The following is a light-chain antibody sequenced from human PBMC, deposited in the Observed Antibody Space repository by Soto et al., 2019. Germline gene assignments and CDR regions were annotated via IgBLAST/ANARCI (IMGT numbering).Light chain of an antibody. CDR3: QQVNTYPALT. J-gene: IGKJ3*01. CDR2: ATS. CDR1: QDISNV. Sequence: DIQLTQSPSFLSASVGDRVTSTCRASQDISNVLAWYQQKPGKAPKLLIYATSTLQSGVPSRFSGSGSGTEFTLAISSLQPEDFATYYCQQVNTYPALTFGPGTKVDIK. V-gene: IGKV1-9*01.